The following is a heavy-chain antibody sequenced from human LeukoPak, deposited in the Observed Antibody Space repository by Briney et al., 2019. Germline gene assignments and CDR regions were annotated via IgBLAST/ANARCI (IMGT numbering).Heavy chain of an antibody. Sequence: GGSLRLSCGVSGFTFSSYWMTWARQAPGRGLEWVATVKPDGNEKFYVDSVKGRFTISRDNAKNSLYLQMNSLRAEDTAVYYCTRDRGPYGSGSYSDYWGQGTLVTVSS. V-gene: IGHV3-7*01. CDR2: VKPDGNEK. CDR1: GFTFSSYW. CDR3: TRDRGPYGSGSYSDY. D-gene: IGHD3-10*01. J-gene: IGHJ4*02.